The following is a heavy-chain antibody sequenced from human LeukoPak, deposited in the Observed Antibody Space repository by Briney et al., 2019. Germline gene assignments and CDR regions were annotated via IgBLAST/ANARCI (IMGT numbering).Heavy chain of an antibody. V-gene: IGHV4-61*01. Sequence: PSETLSLTCTVSGGSVSSGNYYWSWIRQPPGKGLEWIAYIYYSGSTNYNPSLKSRVTISVDTSKNQFSLILSSVTAADTAVYYCARGRSGSYYGMDVWGQGTTVTVSS. CDR1: GGSVSSGNYY. D-gene: IGHD1-26*01. J-gene: IGHJ6*02. CDR3: ARGRSGSYYGMDV. CDR2: IYYSGST.